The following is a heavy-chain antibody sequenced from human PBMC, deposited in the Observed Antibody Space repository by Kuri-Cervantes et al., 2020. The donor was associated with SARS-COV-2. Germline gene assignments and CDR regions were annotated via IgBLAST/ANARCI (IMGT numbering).Heavy chain of an antibody. Sequence: GGSLRLSCAASGFTFSSYSMNWVRQAPGKGLEWVSSNSSSSSYIYYADSVKGRFTISRDNAKNSLYLQMNGLRAEDTAVYYCATQGTIYYYDTLWGQGTLVTVSS. CDR3: ATQGTIYYYDTL. CDR2: NSSSSSYI. D-gene: IGHD3-22*01. CDR1: GFTFSSYS. J-gene: IGHJ4*02. V-gene: IGHV3-21*01.